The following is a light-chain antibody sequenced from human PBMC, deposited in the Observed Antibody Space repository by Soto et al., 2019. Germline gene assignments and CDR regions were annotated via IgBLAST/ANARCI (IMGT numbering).Light chain of an antibody. Sequence: EIVLTQSPATLSLSPGERATLSCRASQSVRSYLAWYQQKPGQAPRLLTYDTSVRATGIPPRFSGSGSETDFTLTISSLEPEDFAVYYCQQRYNWPPITFGQGTRLEIK. CDR3: QQRYNWPPIT. CDR2: DTS. CDR1: QSVRSY. V-gene: IGKV3-11*01. J-gene: IGKJ5*01.